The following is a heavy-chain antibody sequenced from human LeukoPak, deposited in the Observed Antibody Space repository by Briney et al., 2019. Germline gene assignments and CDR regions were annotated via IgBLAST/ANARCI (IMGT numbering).Heavy chain of an antibody. V-gene: IGHV3-21*01. D-gene: IGHD3-9*01. Sequence: GGSLRLSCAASGFTFSSYSMNWVRQAPGKGLEWVSSISSSSSYIYYADSVKGRFTISRDKAKNSMYLQMNSLRAEDTAVYYCARDWGSGITIFWDYWGQGTLVTVSS. CDR3: ARDWGSGITIFWDY. CDR1: GFTFSSYS. J-gene: IGHJ4*02. CDR2: ISSSSSYI.